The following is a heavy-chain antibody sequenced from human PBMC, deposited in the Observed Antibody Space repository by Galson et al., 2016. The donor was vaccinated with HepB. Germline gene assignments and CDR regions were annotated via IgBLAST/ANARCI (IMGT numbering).Heavy chain of an antibody. Sequence: SLRLSCAASGFTFSSYAMSWVRQAPGKELEWVSGISGSGGSTYYADSVKGRFTISRDNSKNTVFLQMNSLRAEDTAVYYCAKDEVVVWYCFTSWGQGALVTVSS. J-gene: IGHJ4*02. V-gene: IGHV3-23*01. CDR2: ISGSGGST. CDR3: AKDEVVVWYCFTS. CDR1: GFTFSSYA. D-gene: IGHD3-22*01.